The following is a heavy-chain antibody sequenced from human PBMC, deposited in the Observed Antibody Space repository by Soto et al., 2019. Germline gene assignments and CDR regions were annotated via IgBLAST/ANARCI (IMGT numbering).Heavy chain of an antibody. D-gene: IGHD3-16*02. CDR1: GFTLSMSA. J-gene: IGHJ3*01. CDR2: ISDSGDRT. V-gene: IGHV3-23*01. CDR3: AKDRGIIVKAGDAFDV. Sequence: PGGSLRLSCASSGFTLSMSAVNWVRQAPGKGLEWVSYISDSGDRTYYADSVKGRFTISRDRSKNTVSLQMDSLRAEDTAVYYCAKDRGIIVKAGDAFDVWAKGQRSPSPQ.